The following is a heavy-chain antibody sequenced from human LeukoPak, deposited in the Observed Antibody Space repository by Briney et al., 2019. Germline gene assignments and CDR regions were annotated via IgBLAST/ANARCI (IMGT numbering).Heavy chain of an antibody. CDR3: ANDYYGSGPLDY. Sequence: SETLSLTCAVYGGSFSGYYWSWIRQPPGKGLEWIGEINHSGSTNYNPSLKSRVTISVDTSKNQFSLKLSSVTAADTAVYYCANDYYGSGPLDYWGQGTLVTVSS. CDR1: GGSFSGYY. J-gene: IGHJ4*02. CDR2: INHSGST. D-gene: IGHD3-10*01. V-gene: IGHV4-34*01.